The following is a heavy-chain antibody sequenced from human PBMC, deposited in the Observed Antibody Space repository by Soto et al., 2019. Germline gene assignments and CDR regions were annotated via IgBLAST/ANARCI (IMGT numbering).Heavy chain of an antibody. D-gene: IGHD6-13*01. J-gene: IGHJ6*02. V-gene: IGHV3-64D*06. CDR2: ISSNGGST. CDR1: GFAFSSYA. CDR3: VKDGEYSSSWYGFYYYYGMDV. Sequence: GGSLRLSCSASGFAFSSYAIHFVRHSPCKGLEYVSAISSNGGSTYYADSVKGRFTISRDNSKNTLYLQMSSLRAEDTAVYYCVKDGEYSSSWYGFYYYYGMDVWGQGTTVTVSS.